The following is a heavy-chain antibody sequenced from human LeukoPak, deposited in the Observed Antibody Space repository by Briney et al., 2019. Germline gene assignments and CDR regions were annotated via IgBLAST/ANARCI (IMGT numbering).Heavy chain of an antibody. Sequence: SQTLSLACTVSGGSISSGGYYWSWIRQHPGKGLEWIGYIYYSGNTFYNPSLRSRVSISLDTSKNQFSLKLSSVTAGDTAVYYCARDLSGYDYIDYWGQGALVTVSS. D-gene: IGHD5-12*01. V-gene: IGHV4-31*03. J-gene: IGHJ4*02. CDR2: IYYSGNT. CDR3: ARDLSGYDYIDY. CDR1: GGSISSGGYY.